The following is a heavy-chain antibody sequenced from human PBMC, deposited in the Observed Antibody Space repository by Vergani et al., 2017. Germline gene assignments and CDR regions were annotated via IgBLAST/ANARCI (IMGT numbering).Heavy chain of an antibody. D-gene: IGHD3-3*01. CDR2: ISYDGSNK. CDR1: GFTFSSYA. V-gene: IGHV3-30-3*01. J-gene: IGHJ4*02. CDR3: ARDLDERFWGFDY. Sequence: VQLLESGGGLVQPGGSLRVSCAASGFTFSSYAMHWVRQAPGKGLEWVAVISYDGSNKYYADSVKGRFTISRDNSKNTLYLQMNSLRAEDTAVYYCARDLDERFWGFDYWGQGTLVTVSS.